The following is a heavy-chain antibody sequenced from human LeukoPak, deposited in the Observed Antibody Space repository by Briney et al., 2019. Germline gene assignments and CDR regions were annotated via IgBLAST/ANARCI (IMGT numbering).Heavy chain of an antibody. D-gene: IGHD5-12*01. Sequence: PGESLKISCRASGYSFSTNWIGWARQMPGKGLEWMGVIYPGDSDTRYSPSFQGQVTISADKSISTAYLQWSSLKASDTAMYYCARGGYSAHEFDCWGQGTLVTVSS. CDR2: IYPGDSDT. J-gene: IGHJ4*02. CDR1: GYSFSTNW. V-gene: IGHV5-51*01. CDR3: ARGGYSAHEFDC.